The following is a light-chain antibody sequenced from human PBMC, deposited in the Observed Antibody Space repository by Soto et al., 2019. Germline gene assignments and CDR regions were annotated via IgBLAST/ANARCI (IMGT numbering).Light chain of an antibody. V-gene: IGLV3-21*02. CDR3: QVWDSSSDHVV. CDR2: DDS. J-gene: IGLJ2*01. Sequence: SYELTQPPSVSVAPGQTARITCGGNNIGSKSVHWYQQKPGQAPVLVVYDDSDRPSGIPDRFSGYKSGNTATLTISRVEAGDEADYHCQVWDSSSDHVVFGGGTQLTVL. CDR1: NIGSKS.